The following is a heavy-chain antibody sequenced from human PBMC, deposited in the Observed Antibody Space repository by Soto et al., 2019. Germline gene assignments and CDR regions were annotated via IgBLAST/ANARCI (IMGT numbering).Heavy chain of an antibody. CDR1: GFTFSSYG. J-gene: IGHJ6*02. CDR2: IWDAGSNK. Sequence: GGSLRLSCAASGFTFSSYGMHWVRQAPGKGLEWVAVIWDAGSNKYYADSGKGRFTISRDNSKNTLYLQMNSLRAEDTAVYYCARDVVITYYYVMDVWGQGTTVTVSS. D-gene: IGHD3-16*02. V-gene: IGHV3-33*01. CDR3: ARDVVITYYYVMDV.